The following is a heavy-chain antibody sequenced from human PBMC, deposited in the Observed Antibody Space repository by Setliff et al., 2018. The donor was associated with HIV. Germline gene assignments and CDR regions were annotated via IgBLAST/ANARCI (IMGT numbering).Heavy chain of an antibody. CDR2: IIPLFGAP. CDR3: AKLTYFGSGSRVPKPGYFYMDV. D-gene: IGHD3-10*01. Sequence: SVKVSCKASGGSFGTFDISWVRQAPGQGLEGVGEIIPLFGAPNYAQKFQGRVTLTTDESTSAAFMELRSLRSEDTAVYYCAKLTYFGSGSRVPKPGYFYMDVWGQGTTVTVSS. V-gene: IGHV1-69*05. J-gene: IGHJ6*03. CDR1: GGSFGTFD.